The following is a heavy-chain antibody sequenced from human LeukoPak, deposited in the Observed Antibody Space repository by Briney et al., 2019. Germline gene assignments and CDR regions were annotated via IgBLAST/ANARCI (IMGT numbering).Heavy chain of an antibody. CDR3: ARAPIDRYRSSWHRIGTLDY. V-gene: IGHV4-34*01. CDR1: GGSFSGYY. Sequence: KPSETLSLTCAVYGGSFSGYYWSWIRQPPGKGLEWIGEINHSGSTNYNPSLKSRVTISVDTSKNQFSLKLSSVTAADTAVYYCARAPIDRYRSSWHRIGTLDYWGQGTLVTVSS. CDR2: INHSGST. D-gene: IGHD6-13*01. J-gene: IGHJ4*02.